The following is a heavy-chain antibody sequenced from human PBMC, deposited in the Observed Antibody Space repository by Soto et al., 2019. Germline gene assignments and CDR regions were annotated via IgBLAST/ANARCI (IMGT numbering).Heavy chain of an antibody. CDR1: GFTFSSYW. Sequence: GGSLRLSCAASGFTFSSYWMSWVRQAPGKGLEWVANIKQDGSEKYYVDSVKGRFTISRDNAKNSLYLQMNSLRAEDTAVYYCARVYYDFWSGDDAFDIWGQGTMVTVSS. CDR2: IKQDGSEK. D-gene: IGHD3-3*01. J-gene: IGHJ3*02. CDR3: ARVYYDFWSGDDAFDI. V-gene: IGHV3-7*04.